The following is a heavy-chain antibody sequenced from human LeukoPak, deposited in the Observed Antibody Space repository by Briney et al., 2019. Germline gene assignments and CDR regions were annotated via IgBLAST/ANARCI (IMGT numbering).Heavy chain of an antibody. CDR3: ARAFYDLVAVDY. CDR2: ISSSGSTI. CDR1: GFTFSSYE. J-gene: IGHJ4*02. Sequence: GGSLRLSCAASGFTFSSYEMNWVRQAPGKGLEWVSYISSSGSTIYYADSVKGRFTISRDNAKNSLYLQMNSLRAEDTAVYYCARAFYDLVAVDYWGQGTLVTVSS. D-gene: IGHD3-22*01. V-gene: IGHV3-48*03.